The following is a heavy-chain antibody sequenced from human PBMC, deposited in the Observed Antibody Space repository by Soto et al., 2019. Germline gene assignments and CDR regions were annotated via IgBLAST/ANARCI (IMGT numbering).Heavy chain of an antibody. CDR2: IVVGSGNT. V-gene: IGHV1-58*01. J-gene: IGHJ6*02. CDR1: GFTFTSSA. Sequence: SVKVSCKASGFTFTSSAVQWVRQARGQRLEWIGWIVVGSGNTNYAQKFQERVTITRDMSTSTAYMELSSLGSEDTAVYYCAADPSYYDILTGSVYYYYYGMDVWGEGTTVTV. CDR3: AADPSYYDILTGSVYYYYYGMDV. D-gene: IGHD3-9*01.